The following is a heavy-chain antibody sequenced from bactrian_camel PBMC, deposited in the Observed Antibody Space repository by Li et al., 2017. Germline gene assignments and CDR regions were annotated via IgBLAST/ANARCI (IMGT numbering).Heavy chain of an antibody. CDR3: ERDSDPEYMDYPIAGLSCPDQQLGY. Sequence: HVQLVESGGGSVQNGGSPRLSCSTSGYAVDAIDMGWYRQAPGNECEMVARISTNGHTNYADSVKGRFTISQDNSKNEVYLQMNSLKAEDTAVYYCERDSDPEYMDYPIAGLSCPDQQLGYWGRGTQVTVS. J-gene: IGHJ6*01. CDR2: ISTNGHT. CDR1: GYAVDAID. D-gene: IGHD4*01. V-gene: IGHV3S53*01.